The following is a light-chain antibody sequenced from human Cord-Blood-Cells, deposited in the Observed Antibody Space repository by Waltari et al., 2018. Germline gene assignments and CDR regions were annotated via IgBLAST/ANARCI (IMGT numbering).Light chain of an antibody. V-gene: IGLV3-27*01. CDR3: YSAADNNRV. CDR1: VLANKY. Sequence: SYELTQPSSVSVSPGQTARITCSGDVLANKYARWFQQKPGQAPVLVIYKVSERPSGIPERFSGSSSGTTVTLTISGAQVEDEADYYCYSAADNNRVFGGGTKLTVL. CDR2: KVS. J-gene: IGLJ2*01.